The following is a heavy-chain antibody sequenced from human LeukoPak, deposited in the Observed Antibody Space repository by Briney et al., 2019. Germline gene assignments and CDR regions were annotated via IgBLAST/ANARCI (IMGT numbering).Heavy chain of an antibody. CDR2: IYYSGST. CDR1: GGSISSCSYY. CDR3: ARHAGGYYDTSNWFDP. V-gene: IGHV4-39*01. Sequence: SETLSLTCTVSGGSISSCSYYWGWIRPPPGQGREGVGSIYYSGSTYSHPSLNSRATISVDTNNNQFSQMHSSGAAADTAVYYCARHAGGYYDTSNWFDPWGQGTLVTVSS. D-gene: IGHD3-22*01. J-gene: IGHJ5*02.